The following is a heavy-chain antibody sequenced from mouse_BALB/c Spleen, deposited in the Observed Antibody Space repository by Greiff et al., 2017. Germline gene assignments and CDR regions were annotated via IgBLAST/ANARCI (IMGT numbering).Heavy chain of an antibody. J-gene: IGHJ2*01. CDR2: IDTSDSYT. CDR1: GYTFTDYW. CDR3: ARSSGYDDPFDY. V-gene: IGHV1-69*01. Sequence: VKLQQSGAELVMPGASVKMSCKASGYTFTDYWMHWVKQRPGQGLEWIGAIDTSDSYTSYNQKFKGKATLTVDESSSTAYMQLSSLTSEDSAVYYCARSSGYDDPFDYWGQGTTLTVSS. D-gene: IGHD2-2*01.